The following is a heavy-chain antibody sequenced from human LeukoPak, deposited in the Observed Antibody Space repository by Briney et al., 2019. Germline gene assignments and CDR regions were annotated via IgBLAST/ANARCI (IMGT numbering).Heavy chain of an antibody. J-gene: IGHJ3*01. CDR1: GFTFSSYS. CDR3: ARRYCSTCPTGHAFDL. V-gene: IGHV3-21*01. Sequence: PGGSLRLSCAASGFTFSSYSMNWVRQAPGKGLEWVSSISSSSSYIYYADSVKGRFTISRDNAKNSLYLQMNSLRAEDTAVYFCARRYCSTCPTGHAFDLWGQGTMVTVSS. CDR2: ISSSSSYI. D-gene: IGHD2-2*01.